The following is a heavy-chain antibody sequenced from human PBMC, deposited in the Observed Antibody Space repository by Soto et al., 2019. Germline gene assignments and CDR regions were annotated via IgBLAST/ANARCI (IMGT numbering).Heavy chain of an antibody. CDR1: GGSMSSYY. D-gene: IGHD3-10*01. CDR2: IYYSGST. Sequence: QVQLQESGPGLVKPSETLSLTCTVSGGSMSSYYWSWIRQPPGKGLEWIGYIYYSGSTNYNPSLKRRVTMSVDTPKNQFSLKLSSVTAADTAVYYCARRGYGPGFPYYYGMDVRGQGTTVTVSS. J-gene: IGHJ6*02. V-gene: IGHV4-59*01. CDR3: ARRGYGPGFPYYYGMDV.